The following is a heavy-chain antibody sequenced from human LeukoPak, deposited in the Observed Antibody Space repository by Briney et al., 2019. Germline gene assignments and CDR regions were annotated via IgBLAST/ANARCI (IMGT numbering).Heavy chain of an antibody. D-gene: IGHD3-22*01. J-gene: IGHJ4*02. V-gene: IGHV4-4*07. CDR1: GGSISSYY. CDR2: IYTSGIT. CDR3: ARDREAGRYYDSSGYYY. Sequence: SETLSLTCTVSGGSISSYYWSWIRQPAGKGLEWIGRIYTSGITNYNPFLKSRVTMSVGTSKNQFSLKLSSVTAADTAVYYCARDREAGRYYDSSGYYYWGQGTLVTVSS.